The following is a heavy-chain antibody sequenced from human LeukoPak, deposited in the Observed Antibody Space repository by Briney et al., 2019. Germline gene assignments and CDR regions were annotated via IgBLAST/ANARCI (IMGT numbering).Heavy chain of an antibody. J-gene: IGHJ4*02. V-gene: IGHV3-7*03. D-gene: IGHD5-12*01. Sequence: GGSLRLSCAASGFTFSIYWMTWVRQAPGKGLEWVANLNQDGSDKYYVDSVKGRFTISRDNSKNTLYLQMNSLRAEDTAVYYCAKVEDCSGYDWYYWGQGTLVTVSS. CDR1: GFTFSIYW. CDR2: LNQDGSDK. CDR3: AKVEDCSGYDWYY.